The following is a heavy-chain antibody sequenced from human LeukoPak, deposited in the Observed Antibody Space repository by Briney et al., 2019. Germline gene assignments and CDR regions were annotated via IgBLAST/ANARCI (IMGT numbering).Heavy chain of an antibody. V-gene: IGHV4-59*11. D-gene: IGHD6-6*01. Sequence: PSETLSLPCTVSGGSISSHYWSWIRQPPGKGLAWIGYIYYSGSTNYNPSLKSRVTMSVDTSKNQFSLKLSSVTAADTAMYYCARSLAAATYYFDYWGQGALVTVSS. CDR3: ARSLAAATYYFDY. CDR2: IYYSGST. J-gene: IGHJ4*02. CDR1: GGSISSHY.